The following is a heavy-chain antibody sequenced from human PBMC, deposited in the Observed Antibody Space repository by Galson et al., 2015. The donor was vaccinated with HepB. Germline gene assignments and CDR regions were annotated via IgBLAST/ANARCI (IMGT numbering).Heavy chain of an antibody. CDR3: AVPSRYSGSYEEAFDY. CDR1: GGTFSSYA. D-gene: IGHD1-26*01. J-gene: IGHJ4*02. Sequence: SVKVSCKASGGTFSSYAISWVRQAPGQGLEWMGGIIPIFGIANYAQKFQGRVTITADKSTSTAYMELSSLRSEDTAVYYCAVPSRYSGSYEEAFDYWGQGTLVTVSS. CDR2: IIPIFGIA. V-gene: IGHV1-69*10.